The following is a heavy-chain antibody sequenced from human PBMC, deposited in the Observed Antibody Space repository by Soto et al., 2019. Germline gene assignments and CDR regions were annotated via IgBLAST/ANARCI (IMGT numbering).Heavy chain of an antibody. Sequence: QLQLQESGPGLVKPSETLSLTCTVSGGSISSSSYYWGWIRQPPGKGLEWIGSIYYSGSTYYNPSLKSRVTISVDTSKNQFSLKLSSVTAADTAVYYCASGTLEWLGMTYYGMDVWGQGTTVTVSS. CDR3: ASGTLEWLGMTYYGMDV. CDR1: GGSISSSSYY. V-gene: IGHV4-39*01. CDR2: IYYSGST. J-gene: IGHJ6*02. D-gene: IGHD3-3*01.